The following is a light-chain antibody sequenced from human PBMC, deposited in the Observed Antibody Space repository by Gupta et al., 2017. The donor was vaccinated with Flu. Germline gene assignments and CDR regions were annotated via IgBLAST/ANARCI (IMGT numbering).Light chain of an antibody. CDR3: QQDNNWPWT. V-gene: IGKV3-15*01. CDR1: QSVSSK. CDR2: GAS. Sequence: ELVMTHSPATLSVSPGERATLSCRASQSVSSKLAWYQQKPGQAPRLLIYGASTRATGIPARFSGSGSGTEFTLTISSRQSEDFAVYYCQQDNNWPWTFGQGTKVEIK. J-gene: IGKJ1*01.